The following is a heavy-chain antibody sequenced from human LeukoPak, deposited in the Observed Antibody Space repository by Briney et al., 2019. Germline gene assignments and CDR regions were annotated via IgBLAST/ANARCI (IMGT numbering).Heavy chain of an antibody. D-gene: IGHD6-13*01. CDR3: ARHFIEAAGPFDY. J-gene: IGHJ4*02. Sequence: SETLSLTCTVSGGSISSYYWSWIRQPPVKGLEWIGYIYYSGSTNYNPSLKSRVTISVDTSKNQFSLKLSSVTAADTAVYYCARHFIEAAGPFDYWGQGTLVTVSS. CDR2: IYYSGST. CDR1: GGSISSYY. V-gene: IGHV4-59*08.